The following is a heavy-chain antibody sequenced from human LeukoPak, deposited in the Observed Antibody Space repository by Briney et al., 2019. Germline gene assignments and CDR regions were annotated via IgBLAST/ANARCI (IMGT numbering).Heavy chain of an antibody. D-gene: IGHD3-3*01. CDR3: ARGATYYDFWSGYHSPYYYYYGMDV. J-gene: IGHJ6*02. CDR1: GGSISSGGYY. Sequence: SQTLSLTCTVSGGSISSGGYYWSWHRQHPGMGLESVGYIYYSGSNYYNPSLKRRVTISVDTSKNQFSLKLSSVTAADTAVYYCARGATYYDFWSGYHSPYYYYYGMDVWGQGTTVTVSS. CDR2: IYYSGSN. V-gene: IGHV4-31*03.